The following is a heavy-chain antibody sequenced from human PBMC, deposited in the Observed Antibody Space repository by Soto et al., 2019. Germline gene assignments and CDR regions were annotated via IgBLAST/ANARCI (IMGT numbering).Heavy chain of an antibody. CDR3: AAGLAYYDFWSGPSAFDP. CDR2: ISAYNGNT. D-gene: IGHD3-3*01. J-gene: IGHJ5*02. CDR1: GYTFTSYG. Sequence: GASVKVSCKASGYTFTSYGISWVRQAPGQGLEWMGWISAYNGNTNYAQKLQGRVTMTTDTSTSTAYMELRSLRSDDTAVYYCAAGLAYYDFWSGPSAFDPWGQGTLVTVSS. V-gene: IGHV1-18*01.